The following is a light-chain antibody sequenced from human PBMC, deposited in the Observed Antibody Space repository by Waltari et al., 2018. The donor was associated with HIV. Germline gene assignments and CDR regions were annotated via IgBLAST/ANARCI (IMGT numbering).Light chain of an antibody. V-gene: IGKV3-11*01. CDR3: QQRGTWPPVT. J-gene: IGKJ4*01. CDR1: QSVSRH. CDR2: ETS. Sequence: ELVLTQSPATLSVSPGERAILSCRTSQSVSRHFAWYQQKSGQAPRLLIYETSTRAADTPGRFAGSGSGTDFALTITGVEPADVAVYYCQQRGTWPPVTFGGGTKVEI.